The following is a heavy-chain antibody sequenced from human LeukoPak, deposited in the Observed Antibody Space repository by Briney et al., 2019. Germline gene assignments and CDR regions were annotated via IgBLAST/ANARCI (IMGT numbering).Heavy chain of an antibody. V-gene: IGHV7-4-1*02. J-gene: IGHJ4*02. D-gene: IGHD1-1*01. Sequence: GASVKVSCKASGYTFTSYAMNWVRQAPGQGLEWVGWINTNTGNPTYAQGFTGRFVFSLDTSVSTAYLQISSLKAEDTAVYYCARDGDLGWNDGLGYWGQGTLVTVSS. CDR1: GYTFTSYA. CDR3: ARDGDLGWNDGLGY. CDR2: INTNTGNP.